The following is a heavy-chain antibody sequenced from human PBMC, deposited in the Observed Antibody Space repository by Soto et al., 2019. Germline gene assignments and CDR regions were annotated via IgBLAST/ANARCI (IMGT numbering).Heavy chain of an antibody. Sequence: EVQLLESGGGLVQPGGSLRLSCAASGFTFSNYAMSWVRQAPGEGLEWVSTLSGGGGDTYSADSVKGRFTISRDNSKNTLFLQMNSLRAEDTAIYYCAKALIAPYYYYGMDVWGQGTTVTVSS. V-gene: IGHV3-23*01. J-gene: IGHJ6*02. CDR3: AKALIAPYYYYGMDV. CDR1: GFTFSNYA. CDR2: LSGGGGDT.